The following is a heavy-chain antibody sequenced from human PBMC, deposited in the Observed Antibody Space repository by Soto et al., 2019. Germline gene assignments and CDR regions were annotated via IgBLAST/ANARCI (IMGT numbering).Heavy chain of an antibody. CDR3: AKQQMGVIRALDY. D-gene: IGHD1-26*01. V-gene: IGHV3-23*01. CDR2: IRETGNT. Sequence: EVHILQSGGGLEQPGGSLRLSCAASGFTFSNYAMSWIRQAPGKGLEWVSTIRETGNTYYADSVRGRFATSSDNSENTLYLQMSSLRAEDTAVYYCAKQQMGVIRALDYWGQGTLVTVSS. CDR1: GFTFSNYA. J-gene: IGHJ4*02.